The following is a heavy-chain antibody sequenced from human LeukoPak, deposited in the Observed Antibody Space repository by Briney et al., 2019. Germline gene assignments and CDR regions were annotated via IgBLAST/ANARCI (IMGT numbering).Heavy chain of an antibody. Sequence: GGSLRLSCAASGFTFSNYDIHWVRQAPGKGLEWVAFIRYDGSNKYYADSVKGRFTISRDNSKNTLYLQMNSLRAEDTAVYYCARYRCDYWGQGTLVTVSS. CDR3: ARYRCDY. J-gene: IGHJ4*02. CDR1: GFTFSNYD. CDR2: IRYDGSNK. V-gene: IGHV3-30*02. D-gene: IGHD5-12*01.